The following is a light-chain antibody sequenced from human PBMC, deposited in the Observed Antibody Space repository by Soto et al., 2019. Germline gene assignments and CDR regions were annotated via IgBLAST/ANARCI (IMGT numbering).Light chain of an antibody. CDR1: QTIRGT. Sequence: DIVMTQSPATLSVSPGGRATLSCRASQTIRGTLAWYQQKPGQAPRILIYGAFSRATGIPDRFSGIGSGTYFTLTISRMDPEDFAVYYCQLYGSSLTFGQGTKVDIK. J-gene: IGKJ1*01. CDR2: GAF. CDR3: QLYGSSLT. V-gene: IGKV3-20*01.